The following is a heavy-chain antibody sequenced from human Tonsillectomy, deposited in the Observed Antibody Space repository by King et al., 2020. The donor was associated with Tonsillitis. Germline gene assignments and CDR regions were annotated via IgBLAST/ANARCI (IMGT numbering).Heavy chain of an antibody. CDR3: ASRWGLGAFDI. J-gene: IGHJ3*02. CDR1: GGSFTDYY. D-gene: IGHD2-21*01. V-gene: IGHV4-34*01. CDR2: INHSGST. Sequence: VQVQQWGAGLLKPSETLSLTCAVYGGSFTDYYWNWFRQPPGRGLEGIGEINHSGSTNYNPSLKSRVTISVDTSKNQFSLKLSSVTAADTAVYYCASRWGLGAFDIWGQGTMVTVSS.